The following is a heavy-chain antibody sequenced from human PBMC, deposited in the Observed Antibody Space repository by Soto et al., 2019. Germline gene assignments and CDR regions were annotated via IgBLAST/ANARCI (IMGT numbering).Heavy chain of an antibody. J-gene: IGHJ6*02. Sequence: PSQTLPLTCSVSGGPISSSFKSWVRLPPGMELEWIGYISYSGSTTYNPTLKSRITLSVDTSKNQFSLRVASVTAADTAVYYCARGHRAMEYYYYYGMDVWGQGTTVTVSS. D-gene: IGHD5-18*01. V-gene: IGHV4-59*01. CDR2: ISYSGST. CDR1: GGPISSSF. CDR3: ARGHRAMEYYYYYGMDV.